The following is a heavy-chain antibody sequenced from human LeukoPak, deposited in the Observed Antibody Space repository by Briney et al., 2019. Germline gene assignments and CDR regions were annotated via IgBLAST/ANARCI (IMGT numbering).Heavy chain of an antibody. CDR1: GFTFSSYA. V-gene: IGHV3-23*01. CDR2: ISGSSGST. Sequence: PGGSLRLSCAASGFTFSSYAMSWVRQAPGKGLEWVSAISGSSGSTYYADSVKGRFAISRDNSKNTLYLQMNSLRAEDTAVYYCAKETVVVITSEYDDYWGQGTLVTVSS. D-gene: IGHD3-22*01. J-gene: IGHJ4*02. CDR3: AKETVVVITSEYDDY.